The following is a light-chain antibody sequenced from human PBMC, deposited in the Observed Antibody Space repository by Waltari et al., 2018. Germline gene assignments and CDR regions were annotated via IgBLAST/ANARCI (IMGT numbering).Light chain of an antibody. CDR3: ATWYDSLSGPV. J-gene: IGLJ2*01. Sequence: QSVLTQPPSASGTPGQWVSISCSGSSSNIGSNSVDWYQQVPGTAPKLLIYRNNQRPSGVPDRFSGSRSGTSASLAISGLRSEDEADYYCATWYDSLSGPVFGGGTKVTVL. CDR2: RNN. CDR1: SSNIGSNS. V-gene: IGLV1-47*01.